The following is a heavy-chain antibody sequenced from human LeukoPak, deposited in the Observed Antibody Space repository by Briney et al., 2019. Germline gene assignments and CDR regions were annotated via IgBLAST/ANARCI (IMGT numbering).Heavy chain of an antibody. CDR2: IKQDGSEK. D-gene: IGHD3-10*01. J-gene: IGHJ5*02. CDR1: GFTFSSYW. CDR3: AREADGSGSYYEENWFDP. Sequence: GGSLRLSCAASGFTFSSYWMSWVRQAPGKGLEWVANIKQDGSEKYYVDSVKGRFTISRDNAKNSLYLQMNSLRAEDTAVYYCAREADGSGSYYEENWFDPWGQGTLVTVSS. V-gene: IGHV3-7*01.